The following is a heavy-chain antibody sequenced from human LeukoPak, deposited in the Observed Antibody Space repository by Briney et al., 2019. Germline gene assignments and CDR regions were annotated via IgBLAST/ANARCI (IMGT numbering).Heavy chain of an antibody. Sequence: SETLSLTCTVSGGSISSYYWSWIRQPAGKGLEWIGRIYTSGSTNYNPSLKSRVTMSVDTSKNQFSLKLSSVTAADTAVYYSARDCSSTSCYTSGFDYWGQGTLVTVSS. CDR3: ARDCSSTSCYTSGFDY. D-gene: IGHD2-2*02. J-gene: IGHJ4*02. CDR2: IYTSGST. CDR1: GGSISSYY. V-gene: IGHV4-4*07.